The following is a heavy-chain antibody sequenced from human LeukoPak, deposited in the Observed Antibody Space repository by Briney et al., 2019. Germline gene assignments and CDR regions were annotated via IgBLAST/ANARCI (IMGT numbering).Heavy chain of an antibody. CDR1: GGSISSYY. CDR2: IYYSGST. Sequence: SETLSLTCTGSGGSISSYYWRWIRQPPGKGLEWIGYIYYSGSTNYNPSLKSRVTISVDTSKDQFSLKLSSVTAADTAVYYCARQYSSSWSSYYYGMDVWGQGTTVTVSS. D-gene: IGHD6-13*01. CDR3: ARQYSSSWSSYYYGMDV. J-gene: IGHJ6*02. V-gene: IGHV4-59*01.